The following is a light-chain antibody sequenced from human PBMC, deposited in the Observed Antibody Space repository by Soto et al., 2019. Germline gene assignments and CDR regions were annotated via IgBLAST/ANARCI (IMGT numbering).Light chain of an antibody. CDR1: QGIGGY. CDR3: QQLKSYPIT. V-gene: IGKV1-9*01. Sequence: DIQLTQSPSFLSASVGDRVTITCRASQGIGGYLAWYQQKPGKAPKLLIYAASTLQSGVPSRFSGSGSGTEFTLTISLQPEDFATYYCQQLKSYPITLGQGTRLEIK. J-gene: IGKJ5*01. CDR2: AAS.